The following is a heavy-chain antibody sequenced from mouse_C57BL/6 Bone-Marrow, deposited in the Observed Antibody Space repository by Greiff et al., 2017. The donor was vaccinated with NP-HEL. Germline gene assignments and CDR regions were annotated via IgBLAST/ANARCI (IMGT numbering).Heavy chain of an antibody. J-gene: IGHJ3*01. CDR3: ARPLYGSSSWFAY. CDR1: GYTFTSYW. D-gene: IGHD1-1*01. Sequence: QVQLQQPGAELVRPGTSVKLSCKASGYTFTSYWMHWVKQRPGQGLEWIGVIDPSDSYTNYNQKFKGKATLTVDTSSSTAYMQLSSLTSEDSAVYYCARPLYGSSSWFAYWGQGTLVTVSA. CDR2: IDPSDSYT. V-gene: IGHV1-59*01.